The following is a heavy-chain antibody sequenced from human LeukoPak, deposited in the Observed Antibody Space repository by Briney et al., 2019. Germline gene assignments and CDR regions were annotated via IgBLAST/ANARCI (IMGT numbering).Heavy chain of an antibody. V-gene: IGHV3-30*18. CDR1: GFTFSNYD. Sequence: GRSLRLSCAASGFTFSNYDMHWVRQAPGKGLEWVAVISYDGTNKYYAGSVKGRFTISRDNSKNTLHLQMNSLRAEDTAVYYCAKDDRGNEAPFDYWGQGTLVTVSS. CDR2: ISYDGTNK. J-gene: IGHJ4*02. CDR3: AKDDRGNEAPFDY.